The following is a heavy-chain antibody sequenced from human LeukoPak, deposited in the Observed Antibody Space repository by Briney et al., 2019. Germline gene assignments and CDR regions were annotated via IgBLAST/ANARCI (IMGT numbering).Heavy chain of an antibody. V-gene: IGHV4-34*01. CDR1: GGSFSGYY. CDR2: INHSGST. CDR3: ARGNIVVVVAASYYYYYMDV. D-gene: IGHD2-15*01. Sequence: SETLSLTCAVYGGSFSGYYWSWIRQPPGKGLEWIGEINHSGSTNYNPSLKSRVTISVDTSKNQFSLKLSSVTAADMAVYYCARGNIVVVVAASYYYYYMDVWGKGTTVTVSS. J-gene: IGHJ6*03.